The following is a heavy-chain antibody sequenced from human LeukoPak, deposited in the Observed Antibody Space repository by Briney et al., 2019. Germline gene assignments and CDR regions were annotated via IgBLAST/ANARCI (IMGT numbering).Heavy chain of an antibody. CDR2: ISSSGSTI. CDR1: GFTFSSYE. D-gene: IGHD3-10*01. Sequence: GGSLRLSCAASGFTFSSYEIHWVRQAPGKGLEWVSYISSSGSTIYCADSVKGRFTISRDNAKNSLYLQMNSLRAEDTAVYYCARGGLWFGDYYMDVWGKGTTVTISS. J-gene: IGHJ6*03. V-gene: IGHV3-48*03. CDR3: ARGGLWFGDYYMDV.